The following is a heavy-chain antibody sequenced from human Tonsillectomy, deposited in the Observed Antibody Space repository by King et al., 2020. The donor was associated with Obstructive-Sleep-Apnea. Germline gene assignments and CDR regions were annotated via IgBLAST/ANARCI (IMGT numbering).Heavy chain of an antibody. Sequence: VQLVESGAEVKKPGASVKVSCKASGYTFTSYDINWVRQATGQGLEWMGWMNPNSGNTGYAQNFQGRVTMTRNTSISTAYMELNSLRSEDTAVYYCARGVSYTTIVTRADYWGQGTLVTVSS. J-gene: IGHJ4*02. CDR3: ARGVSYTTIVTRADY. CDR1: GYTFTSYD. D-gene: IGHD4/OR15-4a*01. CDR2: MNPNSGNT. V-gene: IGHV1-8*01.